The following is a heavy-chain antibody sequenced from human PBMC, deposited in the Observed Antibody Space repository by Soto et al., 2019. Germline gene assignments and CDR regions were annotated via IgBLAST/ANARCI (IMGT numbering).Heavy chain of an antibody. Sequence: ASVKVSCKASGYTFTSYGISWVRQAPGQGLEWMGLLIPYNGDTICAQKFQGRVILTTDTATSTAYMELGSLRSEDTAVYYCARGINRREYDSSGYYYPRFDPWGEGTLVTVPQ. D-gene: IGHD3-22*01. CDR2: LIPYNGDT. V-gene: IGHV1-18*01. CDR1: GYTFTSYG. CDR3: ARGINRREYDSSGYYYPRFDP. J-gene: IGHJ5*02.